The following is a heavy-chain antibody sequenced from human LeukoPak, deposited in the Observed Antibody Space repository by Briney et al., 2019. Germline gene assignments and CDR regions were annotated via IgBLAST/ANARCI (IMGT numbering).Heavy chain of an antibody. CDR2: IYYSGST. V-gene: IGHV4-59*01. CDR1: GGSISSYY. D-gene: IGHD1-26*01. Sequence: SETLSLICTVSGGSISSYYWSWNRQPPGKGLEWIGYIYYSGSTNYNPSLKSRVTISVDTSKNQFALKLSSVTAADTAVYYCARVGRYSGSYWFDPWGQGTLVTASS. J-gene: IGHJ5*02. CDR3: ARVGRYSGSYWFDP.